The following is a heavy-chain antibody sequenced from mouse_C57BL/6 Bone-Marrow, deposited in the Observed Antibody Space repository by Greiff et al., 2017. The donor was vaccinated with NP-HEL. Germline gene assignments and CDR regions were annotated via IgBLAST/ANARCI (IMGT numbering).Heavy chain of an antibody. CDR1: GYSITSGYY. CDR2: ISYDGSN. CDR3: ARGGGPYWYFDV. J-gene: IGHJ1*03. Sequence: EVQLQESGPGLVKPSQSLSLTCSVTGYSITSGYYWNWIRQFPGNKLEWMGYISYDGSNNYNPSLKNRISITRDTSKNQFFLKLNSVTTEDTATYYCARGGGPYWYFDVWGTGTMVTVSS. V-gene: IGHV3-6*01.